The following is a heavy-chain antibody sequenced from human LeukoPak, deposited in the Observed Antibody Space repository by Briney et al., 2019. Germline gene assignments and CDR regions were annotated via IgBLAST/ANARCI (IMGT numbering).Heavy chain of an antibody. J-gene: IGHJ4*02. V-gene: IGHV4-39*07. CDR2: IYYSGST. CDR1: GASIISDTYY. CDR3: ARNFYASSGYYLDDFYFDF. D-gene: IGHD3-22*01. Sequence: PSETLSLTCTVSGASIISDTYYWGWIRQPPGKGLEWIGSIYYSGSTYYSPSLKSRVTMSVDTPTNQFSLKLISVTAADTALYYCARNFYASSGYYLDDFYFDFWGQGTLVTVSS.